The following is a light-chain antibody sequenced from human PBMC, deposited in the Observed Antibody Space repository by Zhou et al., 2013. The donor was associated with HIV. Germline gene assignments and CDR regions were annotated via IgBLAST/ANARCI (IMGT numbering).Light chain of an antibody. CDR2: DAS. Sequence: EIVLTQSPATLSLSPGERATLSCRASQSVSSYLAWYQQKPGQAPRLLIYDASSRATGIPDRFSGSGSGTVFTLTINKLEPDDFAVYYCQQYGVSPWTFGQGTKVEIK. J-gene: IGKJ1*01. CDR3: QQYGVSPWT. V-gene: IGKV3-20*01. CDR1: QSVSSY.